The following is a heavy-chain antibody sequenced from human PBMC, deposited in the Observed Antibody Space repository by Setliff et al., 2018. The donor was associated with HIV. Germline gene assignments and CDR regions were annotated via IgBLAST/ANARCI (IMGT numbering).Heavy chain of an antibody. CDR1: GGSIRSGSYY. D-gene: IGHD1-26*01. CDR3: ARVRGSSYFGTFDY. V-gene: IGHV4-61*09. J-gene: IGHJ4*02. CDR2: IYTNGYT. Sequence: SETLSLTCTVSGGSIRSGSYYWTWIRQPAGKGPEWIGHIYTNGYTNYNPSLKSRVTISVDTSKNQFSLKLSSVTAADTAVYYCARVRGSSYFGTFDYWGQGALVTVSS.